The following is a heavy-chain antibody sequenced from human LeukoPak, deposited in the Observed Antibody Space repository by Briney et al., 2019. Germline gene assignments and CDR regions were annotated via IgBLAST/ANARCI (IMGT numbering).Heavy chain of an antibody. CDR3: ARVNSGSYSSIDWYFDL. J-gene: IGHJ2*01. Sequence: SETLSLTCTVSGGSIRGYYWSWIRQPPGKGLEWIGYISDSGSTNYNPSLKSRVSISVDTSNNQFSLKLFSVTAADTAVYYCARVNSGSYSSIDWYFDLWGRGTLVTVSS. CDR1: GGSIRGYY. D-gene: IGHD1-26*01. CDR2: ISDSGST. V-gene: IGHV4-59*01.